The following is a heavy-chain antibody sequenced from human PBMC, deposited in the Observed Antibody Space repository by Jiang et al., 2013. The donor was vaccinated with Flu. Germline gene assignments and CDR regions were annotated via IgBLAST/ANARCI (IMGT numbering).Heavy chain of an antibody. CDR3: ARDVYSGYDRAVAGTGVGDY. Sequence: GAEVKKPGASVRVSCKASGYTFTGYYMHWVRQAPGQGLEWMGWINPNSGGTNYAQKFQGWVTMTRDTSISTAYMELNRLRSDDTAVYYCARDVYSGYDRAVAGTGVGDYWGQGTLVTVSS. CDR2: INPNSGGT. CDR1: GYTFTGYY. V-gene: IGHV1-2*04. D-gene: IGHD6-19*01. J-gene: IGHJ4*02.